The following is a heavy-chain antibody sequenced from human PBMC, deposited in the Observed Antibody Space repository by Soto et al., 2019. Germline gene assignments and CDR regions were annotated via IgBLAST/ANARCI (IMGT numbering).Heavy chain of an antibody. J-gene: IGHJ6*02. CDR1: GWSFSGYY. Sequence: LETLSLTCAVYGWSFSGYYWSWIRQPPGKGLEWIGEINHSGSTNYNPSLKSRVTISVDTSKNQFSLKLSSVTAADTAVYYCARDATIFGVVIRSYGMDVWGQGTTVTVSS. CDR3: ARDATIFGVVIRSYGMDV. CDR2: INHSGST. D-gene: IGHD3-3*01. V-gene: IGHV4-34*01.